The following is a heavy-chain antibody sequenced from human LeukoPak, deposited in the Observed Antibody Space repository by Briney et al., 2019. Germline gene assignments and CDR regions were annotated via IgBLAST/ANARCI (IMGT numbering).Heavy chain of an antibody. CDR1: GFTFTTYA. J-gene: IGHJ4*02. V-gene: IGHV3-23*01. CDR3: AKPYYGSGSYYGFNYYAFDY. Sequence: GGPLRLSCAASGFTFTTYAMNWVRQAPGKGLEWVSIISGSGGSANHADSVKGRFTISRDNSKNTLYLQMNSLRAEDTAVYYCAKPYYGSGSYYGFNYYAFDYWGQGTLVTVSS. CDR2: ISGSGGSA. D-gene: IGHD3-10*01.